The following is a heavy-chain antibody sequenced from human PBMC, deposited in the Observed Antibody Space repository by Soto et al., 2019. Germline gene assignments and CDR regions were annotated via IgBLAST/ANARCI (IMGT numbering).Heavy chain of an antibody. CDR1: GFIFTTSD. V-gene: IGHV3-23*04. CDR3: GKGGGGDHGY. J-gene: IGHJ4*02. CDR2: ITITGDTT. Sequence: EVQLVESEGGLVQPGGSLRLSCEASGFIFTTSDMSWVRQAPGKGLEWISSITITGDTTHYADSVKGRFTISRDNSRNQVYLQKNRLGVDDTAVYYCGKGGGGDHGYWGQGTLVAVSS. D-gene: IGHD2-21*02.